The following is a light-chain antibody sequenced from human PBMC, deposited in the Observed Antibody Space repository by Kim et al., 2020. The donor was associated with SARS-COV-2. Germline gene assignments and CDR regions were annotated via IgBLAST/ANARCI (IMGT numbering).Light chain of an antibody. Sequence: EIVLTQSPGTLSLSPGERATLSCRASQSVSSNYLAWYQQKPGQAPRLLIYAASSRATGIPDRFSGSGSGTDFTLTISRLEAEDLAVYYCQQYGSSPITFGQGTKVDI. CDR3: QQYGSSPIT. CDR1: QSVSSNY. CDR2: AAS. J-gene: IGKJ1*01. V-gene: IGKV3-20*01.